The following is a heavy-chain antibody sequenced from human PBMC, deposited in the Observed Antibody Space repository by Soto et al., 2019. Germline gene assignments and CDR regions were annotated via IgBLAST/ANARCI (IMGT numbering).Heavy chain of an antibody. D-gene: IGHD3-22*01. J-gene: IGHJ1*01. Sequence: KPSETLSLTCTVSGGSISSSSYYWGWIRQPPGKGLEWIGSIYYSGSTYYNPSLKSRVTISVDTSKNQFSLKLSSVTAADTAVYYCARHLDYYDSSGYFGVLDFQHWGQGTLVTVSS. CDR3: ARHLDYYDSSGYFGVLDFQH. V-gene: IGHV4-39*01. CDR1: GGSISSSSYY. CDR2: IYYSGST.